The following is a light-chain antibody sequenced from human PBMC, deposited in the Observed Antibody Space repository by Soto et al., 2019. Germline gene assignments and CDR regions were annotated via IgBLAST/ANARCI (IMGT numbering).Light chain of an antibody. J-gene: IGLJ1*01. CDR3: SSYTSSNTLV. V-gene: IGLV2-14*01. CDR1: SSELGGYNF. CDR2: EVI. Sequence: QSVLTQPASVSGSPGQSITISCTGTSSELGGYNFVSWYQQHPGKAPKLMIYEVINRPSGLSNRFSGSKSGNTASLTISELQAGDEADYYCSSYTSSNTLVFGTGTKVTVL.